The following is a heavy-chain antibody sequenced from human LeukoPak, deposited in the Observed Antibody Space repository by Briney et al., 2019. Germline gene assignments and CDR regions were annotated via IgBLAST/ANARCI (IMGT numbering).Heavy chain of an antibody. D-gene: IGHD2-2*01. CDR1: GYTFTSYG. Sequence: ASVKVSCKASGYTFTSYGISWMRQAPGQGLEWMGWISAYNGNTNYAQKLQGRVTMTTDTSTSTAYMVLRSLRSDDTAVYYCARDHALGVVVPAAMQIDYWGQGTLVTVS. V-gene: IGHV1-18*01. J-gene: IGHJ4*02. CDR3: ARDHALGVVVPAAMQIDY. CDR2: ISAYNGNT.